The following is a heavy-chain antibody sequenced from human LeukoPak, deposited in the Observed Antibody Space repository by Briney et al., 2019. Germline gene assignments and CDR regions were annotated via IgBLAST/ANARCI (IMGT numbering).Heavy chain of an antibody. V-gene: IGHV4-59*11. J-gene: IGHJ3*01. D-gene: IGHD4-17*01. CDR1: GGSFSSHY. CDR2: ISYIGST. Sequence: SETLSLTCTVSGGSFSSHYWSWIRQPPGKGLEWIGYISYIGSTNYNPSLKSRVTISVDTSKKQFSLKLSSVTAADTAVYYCARDPTTLTKGLGVWGQGTMVTDSS. CDR3: ARDPTTLTKGLGV.